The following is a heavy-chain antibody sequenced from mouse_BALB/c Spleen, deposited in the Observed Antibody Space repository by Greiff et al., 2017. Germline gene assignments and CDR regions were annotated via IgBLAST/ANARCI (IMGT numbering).Heavy chain of an antibody. CDR1: GYTFTSYW. V-gene: IGHV1-69*02. D-gene: IGHD1-2*01. CDR2: IYPSDSYT. CDR3: TRGITTAYFDY. J-gene: IGHJ2*01. Sequence: QVQLQQPGAELVRPGASVKLSCKASGYTFTSYWINWVKQRPGQGLEWIGNIYPSDSYTNYNQKFKDKATLTVDKSSSTAYMQLSSPTSEDSAVYYCTRGITTAYFDYWGQGTTLTVSS.